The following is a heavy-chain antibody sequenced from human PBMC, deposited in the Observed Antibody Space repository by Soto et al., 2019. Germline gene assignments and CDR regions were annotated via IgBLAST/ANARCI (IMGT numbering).Heavy chain of an antibody. CDR3: ARIHRYGGRGVDFDY. CDR2: IDWDDAK. V-gene: IGHV2-70*17. D-gene: IGHD2-15*01. J-gene: IGHJ4*02. Sequence: GPTLVNHTQTLTLTCTFSGFSLSSYGMCVSWIRQPPGKALEWLARIDWDDAKFYNTSLRSRLTISRDTSKNQVVLTMTNMDPEDTATYYCARIHRYGGRGVDFDYWGQGTLVTVSS. CDR1: GFSLSSYGMC.